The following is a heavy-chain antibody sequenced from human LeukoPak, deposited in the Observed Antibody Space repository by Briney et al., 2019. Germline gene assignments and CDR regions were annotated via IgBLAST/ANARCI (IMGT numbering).Heavy chain of an antibody. J-gene: IGHJ4*02. CDR2: INPSGGST. CDR3: ATGHRQLYYFDY. CDR1: GYTFTSYY. Sequence: ASVKVPCKASGYTFTSYYMHWVRQAPGQGLEWMGIINPSGGSTSYAQKFQGRVTMTRDMSTSRVYMELSSLRSEDTAVYYCATGHRQLYYFDYWGQGTLVTVSS. V-gene: IGHV1-46*01.